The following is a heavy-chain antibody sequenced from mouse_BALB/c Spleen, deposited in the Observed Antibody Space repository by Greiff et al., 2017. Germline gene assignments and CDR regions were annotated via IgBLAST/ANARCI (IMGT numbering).Heavy chain of an antibody. D-gene: IGHD2-1*01. CDR2: ISTYYGDA. CDR1: GYTFTDYA. Sequence: QVQLQQSGAELVRPGVSVKISCKGSGYTFTDYAMHWVKQSHAKSLEWIGVISTYYGDASHNQKFKGKATMTVDKSSSTAYMELARLTSEDSAIYYCAREDGNYFAYWGQGTLVTVSA. V-gene: IGHV1S137*01. CDR3: AREDGNYFAY. J-gene: IGHJ3*01.